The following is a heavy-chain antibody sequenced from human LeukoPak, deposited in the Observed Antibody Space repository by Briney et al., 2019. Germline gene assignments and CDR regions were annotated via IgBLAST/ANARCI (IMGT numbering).Heavy chain of an antibody. CDR2: IYYSGST. Sequence: PSETLSLTCTVSGYSISSGYYWGWIRQPPGKGLEWIGSIYYSGSTYYNPSLKSRVTISLDTSKNQFSLKLSSVTAADTAVYYCARKRNYYDSSGYYGRTYYFDYWGQGTLVTVSS. CDR1: GYSISSGYY. J-gene: IGHJ4*02. D-gene: IGHD3-22*01. V-gene: IGHV4-38-2*02. CDR3: ARKRNYYDSSGYYGRTYYFDY.